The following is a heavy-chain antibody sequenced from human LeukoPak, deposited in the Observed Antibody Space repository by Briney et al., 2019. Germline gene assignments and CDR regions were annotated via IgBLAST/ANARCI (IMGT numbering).Heavy chain of an antibody. CDR2: FSYDGSP. D-gene: IGHD6-13*01. CDR1: GVSISRRIDY. J-gene: IGHJ4*02. V-gene: IGHV4-39*01. CDR3: ARLLGAANTDYFDY. Sequence: SETLSLTCSVSGVSISRRIDYWGWIRQPPGKGLEWIGSFSYDGSPYYNPPLKSRVTISGYTSKNQFSLKLRYVTAADTAVYYCARLLGAANTDYFDYWGQGTLVTVSS.